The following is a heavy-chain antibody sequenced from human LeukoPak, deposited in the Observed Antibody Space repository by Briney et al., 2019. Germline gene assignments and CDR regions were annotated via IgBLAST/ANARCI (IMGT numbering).Heavy chain of an antibody. J-gene: IGHJ5*02. CDR3: ARRRSIAAPRARWFDP. CDR2: INHSGST. D-gene: IGHD6-6*01. CDR1: GGSYSGYY. Sequence: SETLSLTCAVYGGSYSGYYWSWIRQPPGKGLEWIGEINHSGSTNYNPSLKSRVTISVDTSKNQFSLKLSSVTAADTAVYYCARRRSIAAPRARWFDPWGQGTLVTVSS. V-gene: IGHV4-34*01.